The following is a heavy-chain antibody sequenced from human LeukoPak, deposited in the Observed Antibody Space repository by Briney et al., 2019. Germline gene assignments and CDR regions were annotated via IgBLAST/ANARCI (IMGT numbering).Heavy chain of an antibody. D-gene: IGHD3-9*01. J-gene: IGHJ4*02. CDR2: ITSGGDYI. V-gene: IGHV3-21*01. CDR1: GFTFNTFN. CDR3: ARGHYDVLAASYKWTPDY. Sequence: GRSLRLSCAASGFTFNTFNMTWVCQAPATGLEWVSSITSGGDYIYYADSVKGRFTTSRDNAKNSLSLQLNSLRVEDTAVYYCARGHYDVLAASYKWTPDYWGQGTLVTVSS.